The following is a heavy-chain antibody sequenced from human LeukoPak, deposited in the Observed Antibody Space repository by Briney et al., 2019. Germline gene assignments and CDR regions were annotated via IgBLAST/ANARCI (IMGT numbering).Heavy chain of an antibody. J-gene: IGHJ4*02. CDR1: RFTFSTYG. CDR3: ARDQYGSGSSTFDY. Sequence: PGGSVTLSCAASRFTFSTYGVHWARQAPGKGLEWGAIKRYDGSNKYYADSLKGRFTISRDNSKNTAYVQMNSLRPEDTAVYYCARDQYGSGSSTFDYWGQGTLVTVSS. CDR2: KRYDGSNK. V-gene: IGHV3-33*01. D-gene: IGHD3-10*01.